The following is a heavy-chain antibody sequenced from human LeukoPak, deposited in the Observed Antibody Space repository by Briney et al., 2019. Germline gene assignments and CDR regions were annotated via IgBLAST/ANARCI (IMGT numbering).Heavy chain of an antibody. J-gene: IGHJ4*02. CDR2: IYPNSGAT. V-gene: IGHV1-2*02. CDR3: TREDY. CDR1: QYTFTDYY. Sequence: ASVKVSCKASQYTFTDYYILWVRQAPGQGLEWMGWIYPNSGATTYAQKFQGRVTLTRDTSINTAYMELSGLRSDDTAVYYCTREDYWGQGTLVTVSS.